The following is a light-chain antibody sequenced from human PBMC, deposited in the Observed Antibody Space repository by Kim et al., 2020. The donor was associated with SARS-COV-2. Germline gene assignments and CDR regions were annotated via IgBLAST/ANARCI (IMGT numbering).Light chain of an antibody. CDR2: LGS. CDR3: MQDLQTL. CDR1: QGILNSNRYNN. Sequence: GAAASSSCRSSQGILNSNRYNNLDWLQPRQGQYPQILIYLGSKRACGVPDRFSGSGSGTNFTLKISRVEDEDVGVYYCMQDLQTLFGGGTKVDIK. V-gene: IGKV2-28*01. J-gene: IGKJ4*01.